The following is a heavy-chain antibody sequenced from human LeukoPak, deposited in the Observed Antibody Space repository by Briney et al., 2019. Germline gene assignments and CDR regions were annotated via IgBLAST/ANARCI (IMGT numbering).Heavy chain of an antibody. CDR2: IYSDNT. J-gene: IGHJ6*03. CDR1: GFTVSSNS. V-gene: IGHV3-53*01. CDR3: AKLRDSTYYYYMDV. Sequence: QTGGSLRLSCTVSGFTVSSNSMSWVRQAPGKGLEWVSFIYSDNTHYSDSVKGRFTISRDNSKNTLYLQMNSLRAEDTAVYYCAKLRDSTYYYYMDVWGKGATVTISS.